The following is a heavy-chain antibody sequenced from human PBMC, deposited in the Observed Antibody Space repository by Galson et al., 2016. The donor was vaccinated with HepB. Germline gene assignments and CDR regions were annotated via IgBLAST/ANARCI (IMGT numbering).Heavy chain of an antibody. CDR1: GGTFSSYA. Sequence: SVKVSCKASGGTFSSYAISWVRQAPGQGLEWMGGIIPIFGTANYAQKFQGRVTITADESTSTAYMELSSLSPEDTAVYYCARGDPRIVVVPAAMFYYYYGMDVWGQGTTVTVSS. D-gene: IGHD2-2*01. CDR2: IIPIFGTA. CDR3: ARGDPRIVVVPAAMFYYYYGMDV. J-gene: IGHJ6*02. V-gene: IGHV1-69*13.